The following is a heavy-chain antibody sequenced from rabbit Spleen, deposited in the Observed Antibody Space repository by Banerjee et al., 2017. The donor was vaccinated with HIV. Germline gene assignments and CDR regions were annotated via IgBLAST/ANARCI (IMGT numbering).Heavy chain of an antibody. CDR3: ARDTATSFSSYGMDL. CDR2: IDTGSSGFT. V-gene: IGHV1S40*01. J-gene: IGHJ6*01. Sequence: QSLEESGGDLVKRGASLTLTCIASGVSFSGNSYMCWVRQAPGKGLEWIACIDTGSSGFTYFASWAKGRFTISKTSSTTVTLQMTSLTAADTATYFCARDTATSFSSYGMDLWGQGTLVTVS. D-gene: IGHD1-1*01. CDR1: GVSFSGNSY.